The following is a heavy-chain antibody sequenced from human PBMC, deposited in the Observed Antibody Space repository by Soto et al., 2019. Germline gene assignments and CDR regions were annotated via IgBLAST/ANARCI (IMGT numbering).Heavy chain of an antibody. Sequence: EVQLLESGGGLVQPGGSLRLSCAASGFTFSSYAMSWVRQAPGKGLEWVSAISGSGGSTYYADSVKGRFTISRDNSKNTLYLQMNSLRAEDTAVYYCAKVRVDYGDDASDWYFDLWGRGTLVTVSS. D-gene: IGHD4-17*01. V-gene: IGHV3-23*01. CDR3: AKVRVDYGDDASDWYFDL. J-gene: IGHJ2*01. CDR1: GFTFSSYA. CDR2: ISGSGGST.